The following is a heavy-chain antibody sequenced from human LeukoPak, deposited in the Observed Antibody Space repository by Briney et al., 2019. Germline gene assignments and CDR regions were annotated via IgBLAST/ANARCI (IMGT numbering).Heavy chain of an antibody. J-gene: IGHJ4*02. CDR1: GFTFSSYT. V-gene: IGHV3-21*01. CDR3: ARDFLGESGAGGY. D-gene: IGHD3-10*01. CDR2: ISPTGEST. Sequence: GGSLRLSCAASGFTFSSYTMNWVRQATGKGLEWVSSISPTGESTWSADSVKGRFTISRDNAKNSVYLQMNSLRVEDTAVYFCARDFLGESGAGGYWGQGTPVTVSS.